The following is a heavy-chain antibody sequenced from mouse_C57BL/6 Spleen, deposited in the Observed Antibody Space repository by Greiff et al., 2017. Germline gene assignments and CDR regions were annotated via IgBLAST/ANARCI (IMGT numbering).Heavy chain of an antibody. V-gene: IGHV5-17*01. CDR3: ARSSNWAFDY. CDR2: ISSGSSTI. J-gene: IGHJ2*01. CDR1: GFTFSDYG. Sequence: DVKLVESGGGLVKPGGSLKLSCAASGFTFSDYGMHWVRQAPEQGLEWVAYISSGSSTIYYADTVKGRFTITRDNTKNTLFLPMTSLRSEDTAMYYCARSSNWAFDYWGQGTTLTVSS. D-gene: IGHD4-1*01.